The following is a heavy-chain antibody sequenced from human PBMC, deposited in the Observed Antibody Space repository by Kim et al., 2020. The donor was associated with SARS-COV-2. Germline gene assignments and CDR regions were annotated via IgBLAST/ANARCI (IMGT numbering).Heavy chain of an antibody. Sequence: AASVKGRFTISRDDSKSIAYLQMNSLKTEDTAVYYCTRAHRIAVAASGYWGQGTLVTVSS. D-gene: IGHD6-19*01. V-gene: IGHV3-49*02. CDR3: TRAHRIAVAASGY. J-gene: IGHJ4*02.